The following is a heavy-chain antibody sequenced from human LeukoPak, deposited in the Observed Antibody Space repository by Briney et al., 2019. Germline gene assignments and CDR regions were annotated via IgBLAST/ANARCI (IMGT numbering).Heavy chain of an antibody. V-gene: IGHV3-43D*03. CDR1: GSTFDDYA. J-gene: IGHJ6*03. CDR2: ISWDGGST. D-gene: IGHD5-12*01. Sequence: PGGSLRLSCAASGSTFDDYAMHWVRQAPGKGLEWVSLISWDGGSTYYADSVKGRFTISRDNSKNSLYLQMNSLRAEDTALYYCAKDRGQEWLLHMDVWGKGTTVTVSS. CDR3: AKDRGQEWLLHMDV.